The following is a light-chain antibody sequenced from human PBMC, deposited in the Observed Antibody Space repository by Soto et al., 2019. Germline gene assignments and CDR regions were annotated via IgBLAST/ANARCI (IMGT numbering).Light chain of an antibody. CDR1: QSVSSSY. CDR2: RAS. V-gene: IGKV3-20*01. Sequence: EIVLTQSPGTLSLSPGERATLSCRASQSVSSSYLAWYQQKPGQAPRLLIYRASSRATGIPDRFSGSGSGTDFTLTISRLEPEDFAVYYCQQDGSSPKVTFGPGTKVDIK. J-gene: IGKJ3*01. CDR3: QQDGSSPKVT.